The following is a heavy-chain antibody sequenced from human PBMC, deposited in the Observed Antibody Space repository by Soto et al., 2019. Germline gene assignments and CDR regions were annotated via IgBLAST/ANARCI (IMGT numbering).Heavy chain of an antibody. CDR3: ARVRSGGSGYFDS. CDR2: ISDTSSHI. D-gene: IGHD2-15*01. CDR1: GFTFSIYT. Sequence: EVQLVESGGGLVKPGGSLRLSCAASGFTFSIYTMTWVRQAPGKGLEWVSSISDTSSHIYYSDSVEGRFTVSRDNAKNSLYLQVNSLRAEDTAVYYCARVRSGGSGYFDSWGQGTLVTVSS. V-gene: IGHV3-21*02. J-gene: IGHJ4*02.